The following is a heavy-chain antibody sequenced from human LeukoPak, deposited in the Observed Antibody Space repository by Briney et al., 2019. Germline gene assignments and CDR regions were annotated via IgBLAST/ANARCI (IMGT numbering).Heavy chain of an antibody. CDR2: INHSGST. CDR3: ARGHNWNDVGYYFDY. Sequence: SETLSLTCAIYGGSFSGYYWSWIRQPPGKGLEWIGEINHSGSTNYNPSLKSRVTISVETSKSQFSLKLTSVTAAGTAVYYCARGHNWNDVGYYFDYWGQGTLVTVSS. V-gene: IGHV4-34*01. J-gene: IGHJ4*02. CDR1: GGSFSGYY. D-gene: IGHD1-20*01.